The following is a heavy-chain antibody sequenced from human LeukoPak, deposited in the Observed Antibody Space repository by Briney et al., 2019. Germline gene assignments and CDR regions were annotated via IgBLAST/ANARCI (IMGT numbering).Heavy chain of an antibody. CDR1: GDRVSSNSAA. J-gene: IGHJ6*03. Sequence: SQTLSLTCAISGDRVSSNSAAWNWIRQSPSRGLEWLGRTYYRSKWYNDYAVSVKSRITINPDTSKNQFSLQLNSVTPEDTAVYYCARAQYSSSLSDYYYYYYMDVWGKGTTVTVSS. CDR2: TYYRSKWYN. V-gene: IGHV6-1*01. CDR3: ARAQYSSSLSDYYYYYYMDV. D-gene: IGHD6-6*01.